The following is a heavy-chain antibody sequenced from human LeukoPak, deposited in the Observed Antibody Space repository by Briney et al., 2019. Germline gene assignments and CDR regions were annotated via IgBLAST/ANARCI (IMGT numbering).Heavy chain of an antibody. Sequence: PSETLSLTCTVSGGSISSYHWNWIRQPPGKGLEWIGNMFYSGSTNYNPSLKSRVTISVDTSKKQISLKLSSVTAADTAVYYCAGRTDSPNSFDYWGQGTLVTVSS. D-gene: IGHD1-1*01. V-gene: IGHV4-59*08. CDR1: GGSISSYH. CDR2: MFYSGST. CDR3: AGRTDSPNSFDY. J-gene: IGHJ4*02.